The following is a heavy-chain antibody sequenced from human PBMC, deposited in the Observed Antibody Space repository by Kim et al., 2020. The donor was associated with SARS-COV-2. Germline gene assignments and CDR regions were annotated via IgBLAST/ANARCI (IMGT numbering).Heavy chain of an antibody. CDR3: TIGKQRYCSGGSCYWV. V-gene: IGHV3-49*04. CDR1: GFTFGDYA. D-gene: IGHD2-15*01. CDR2: IRSKAYGGTT. Sequence: GGSLRLSCTASGFTFGDYAMSWVRQAPGKGLEWVGFIRSKAYGGTTEYAASVKGRFTISRDDSKSIAYLQMNSLKTEDTAVYYCTIGKQRYCSGGSCYWVWGQGTLVTVSS. J-gene: IGHJ4*02.